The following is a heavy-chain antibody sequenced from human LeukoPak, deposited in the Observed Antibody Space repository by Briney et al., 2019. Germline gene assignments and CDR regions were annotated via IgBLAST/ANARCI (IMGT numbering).Heavy chain of an antibody. CDR2: INPNSGGT. J-gene: IGHJ5*02. V-gene: IGHV1-2*02. CDR3: ARVGGIAVANGFDP. Sequence: ASVKVSCTASGYTFTGYYMHWVRQAPGQGLEWMGWINPNSGGTNYAQKFQGRVTMTRDTSISTAYMELSRLRSDDTAVYYCARVGGIAVANGFDPWGQGTLVTVSS. D-gene: IGHD6-19*01. CDR1: GYTFTGYY.